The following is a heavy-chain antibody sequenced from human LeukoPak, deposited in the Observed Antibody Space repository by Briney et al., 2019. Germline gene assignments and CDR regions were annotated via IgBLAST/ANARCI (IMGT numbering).Heavy chain of an antibody. Sequence: SVKVSCKVSGYTLTELSMHWVRQAPGQGLEWMGGIIPIFGTANYAQKFQGRVTITADKSTSTAYMELSSLRSEDTAVYYCARAYYDFWSGYPYYFDYWGQGTLVTVSS. CDR1: GYTLTELS. V-gene: IGHV1-69*06. D-gene: IGHD3-3*01. CDR3: ARAYYDFWSGYPYYFDY. J-gene: IGHJ4*02. CDR2: IIPIFGTA.